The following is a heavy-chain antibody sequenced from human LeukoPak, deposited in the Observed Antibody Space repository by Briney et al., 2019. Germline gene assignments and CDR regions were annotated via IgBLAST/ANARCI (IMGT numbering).Heavy chain of an antibody. CDR1: GGTFSSYA. CDR3: ASMVRGLGLLNFDY. D-gene: IGHD3-10*01. Sequence: GASVKVSCKASGGTFSSYAISWVRQAPGQGLEWMGGIIPIFGTANYAQKFQGRVTITADESTSTAYMELSGLRSEDTAVYYCASMVRGLGLLNFDYWGQGTLVTVSS. V-gene: IGHV1-69*01. CDR2: IIPIFGTA. J-gene: IGHJ4*02.